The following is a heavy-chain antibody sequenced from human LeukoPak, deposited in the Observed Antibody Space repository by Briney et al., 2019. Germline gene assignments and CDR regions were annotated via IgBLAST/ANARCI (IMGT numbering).Heavy chain of an antibody. D-gene: IGHD3-10*01. J-gene: IGHJ4*02. Sequence: GGSLRLSCAASGFTFSSYPMHWVRQAPGKGLEWVGVISYDGSNKYYAGSVKGRFTISRDNSKNTLYLQVNSLRAEDTAVYYCARDGGGYYASGTHYYFDCWGQGTLVTVSS. CDR3: ARDGGGYYASGTHYYFDC. CDR1: GFTFSSYP. CDR2: ISYDGSNK. V-gene: IGHV3-30-3*01.